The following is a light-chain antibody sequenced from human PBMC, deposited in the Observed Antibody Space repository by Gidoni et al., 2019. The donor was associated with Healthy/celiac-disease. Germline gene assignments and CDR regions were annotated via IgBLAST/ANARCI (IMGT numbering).Light chain of an antibody. V-gene: IGKV1-5*01. CDR2: DAS. J-gene: IGKJ2*01. Sequence: DIQMTQSPSTLSASVGDRVTITCRASQSISSWLAWYQQKPGKAPKLLIYDASSLESGVPSSFSGSGSGTEFTLTISSLQPDDFATYYCQQNNSYYTFGQGTKLEIK. CDR1: QSISSW. CDR3: QQNNSYYT.